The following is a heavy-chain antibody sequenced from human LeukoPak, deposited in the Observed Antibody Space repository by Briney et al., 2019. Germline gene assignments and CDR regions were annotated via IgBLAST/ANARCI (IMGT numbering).Heavy chain of an antibody. D-gene: IGHD6-13*01. J-gene: IGHJ3*02. CDR3: ARATLYQQLGPLDAFDI. CDR2: IYTSGST. Sequence: PSETLSLTCTVSGGSISSYYWSWIRQPAGKGLEWIGRIYTSGSTNYNPSLKSRVTMSVDTSKNQFSLELSSVTAADTAVYYCARATLYQQLGPLDAFDIWGQGTMVTVSS. V-gene: IGHV4-4*07. CDR1: GGSISSYY.